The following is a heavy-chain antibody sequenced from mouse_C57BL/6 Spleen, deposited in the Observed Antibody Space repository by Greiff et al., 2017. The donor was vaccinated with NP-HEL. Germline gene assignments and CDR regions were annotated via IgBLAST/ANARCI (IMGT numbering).Heavy chain of an antibody. J-gene: IGHJ4*01. CDR3: ATSASAPYYAMDY. D-gene: IGHD6-1*01. CDR2: IYPVVGDT. V-gene: IGHV1-82*01. CDR1: GYAFSSSW. Sequence: QVQLKQSGPELVKPGASVKISCKASGYAFSSSWITWVKQRPGKGLEWIGRIYPVVGDTNYIGKFKGKAPLTADKSSSTAYMQLSSLTSEDSAVYFCATSASAPYYAMDYWGQGTSLTVSS.